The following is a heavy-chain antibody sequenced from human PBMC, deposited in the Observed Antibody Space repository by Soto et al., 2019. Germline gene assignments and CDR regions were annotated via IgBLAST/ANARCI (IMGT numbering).Heavy chain of an antibody. J-gene: IGHJ6*02. CDR1: GYTFTSYP. CDR2: INAGNGDT. V-gene: IGHV1-3*01. CDR3: ASDASAYYGMDV. Sequence: ASVKVSCKASGYTFTSYPMHWVRQAGQRLEWMGWINAGNGDTKYSQKFQGRVTITRDTSASTDFMELSSLRSEDTAVYYCASDASAYYGMDVWGQGTTVTVSS.